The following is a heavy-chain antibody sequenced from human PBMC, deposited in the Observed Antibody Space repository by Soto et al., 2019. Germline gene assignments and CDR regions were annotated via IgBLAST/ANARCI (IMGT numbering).Heavy chain of an antibody. CDR1: CTSIASNICY. CDR2: IFYSGSA. CDR3: ASQTYGDYAFDI. V-gene: IGHV4-39*01. Sequence: LSLTCAIACTSIASNICYWGGIRQPPGKGLEWIGSIFYSGSAYYSPSLKSRVTIFIDTSSNQFSLKVRSVTAADTAVFYCASQTYGDYAFDIWGLGTVVT. D-gene: IGHD4-17*01. J-gene: IGHJ3*02.